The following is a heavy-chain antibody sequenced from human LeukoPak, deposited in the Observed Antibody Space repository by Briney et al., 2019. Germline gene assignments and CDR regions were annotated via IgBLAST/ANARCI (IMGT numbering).Heavy chain of an antibody. V-gene: IGHV1-8*03. CDR2: MNPNSGNT. CDR3: ARALIGRDAFDI. Sequence: ASVKVSCKASGYTFTSYDINWVRQATGQGLEWMGWMNPNSGNTGYAQKFQGRVTITRNTSISTAYMELSSLRSDDTAVYYRARALIGRDAFDIWGQGTVVTVSS. CDR1: GYTFTSYD. J-gene: IGHJ3*02. D-gene: IGHD2-21*01.